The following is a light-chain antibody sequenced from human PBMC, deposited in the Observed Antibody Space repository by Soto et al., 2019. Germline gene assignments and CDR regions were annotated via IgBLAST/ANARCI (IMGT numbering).Light chain of an antibody. CDR2: GAS. J-gene: IGKJ4*01. CDR1: QSVSNN. CDR3: QQYEVWPPLT. V-gene: IGKV3-15*01. Sequence: EIVMTQSPAILSVSPGERATLSCRASQSVSNNLAWYQQRPGQAPRLLIYGASTRATGVPARFSGSGSGTEFTLTISSLQSEDFALYYCQQYEVWPPLTFGGGTKVEIK.